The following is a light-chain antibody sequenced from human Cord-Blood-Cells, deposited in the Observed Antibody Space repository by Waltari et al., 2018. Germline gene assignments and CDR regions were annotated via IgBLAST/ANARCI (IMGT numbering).Light chain of an antibody. CDR2: KAS. CDR3: QQYNSYSRT. CDR1: QSISSW. Sequence: DIQMTQSPSTLSASVGDRVTITCRASQSISSWLAWYQQKPGKAPKLLIYKASSLESGVPSRCRGSGSGTEFTLTISSLQPDDFATYYCQQYNSYSRTFGHGTKVEIK. V-gene: IGKV1-5*03. J-gene: IGKJ1*01.